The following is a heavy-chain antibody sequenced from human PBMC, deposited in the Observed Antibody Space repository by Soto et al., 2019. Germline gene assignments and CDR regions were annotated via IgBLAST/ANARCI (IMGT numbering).Heavy chain of an antibody. V-gene: IGHV3-53*01. CDR3: AREGHYYDSTGFDL. J-gene: IGHJ2*01. D-gene: IGHD3-22*01. Sequence: LRLSCAASGFTVSSNYMSWVRQAPGKGLEWVSVIYSGGSTYYADSVKGRFTISRDNSKNTLYLQMNSLRAEDTAVYYCAREGHYYDSTGFDLWGRGTLVTVSS. CDR1: GFTVSSNY. CDR2: IYSGGST.